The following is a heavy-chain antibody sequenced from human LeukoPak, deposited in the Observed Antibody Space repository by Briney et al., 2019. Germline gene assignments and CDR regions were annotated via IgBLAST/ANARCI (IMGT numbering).Heavy chain of an antibody. Sequence: GGSLRLSCAASGFTFSSYSMNWVRQAPGKGLEWVSSISSSSSYIYYADSVKGRFTISRDNAKNSLYLQMNSLRAEDTAVYYCARARDGYATGAFDIWGQGTMVTVSS. CDR1: GFTFSSYS. CDR2: ISSSSSYI. D-gene: IGHD5-24*01. V-gene: IGHV3-21*01. J-gene: IGHJ3*02. CDR3: ARARDGYATGAFDI.